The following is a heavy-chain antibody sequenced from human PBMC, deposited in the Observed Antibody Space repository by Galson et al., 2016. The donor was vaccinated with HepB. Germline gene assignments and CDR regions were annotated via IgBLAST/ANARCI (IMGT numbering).Heavy chain of an antibody. V-gene: IGHV1-8*01. Sequence: SVKVSCKASGYTFTRCDINWVRQATGQGLEWLGWMNPDSGRTGSAQKFQGRVTMTRDTSIRTAYLELSSLTSEDTGVYFCARGRDYGDNPLDDWGQGTLVAVSS. D-gene: IGHD4-17*01. CDR2: MNPDSGRT. CDR3: ARGRDYGDNPLDD. J-gene: IGHJ4*02. CDR1: GYTFTRCD.